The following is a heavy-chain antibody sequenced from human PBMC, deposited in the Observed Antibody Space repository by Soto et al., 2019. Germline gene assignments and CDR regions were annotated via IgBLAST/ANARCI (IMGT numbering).Heavy chain of an antibody. J-gene: IGHJ4*02. CDR2: IDPSDSYT. CDR3: ARHPVSVLRFLEWLFDY. D-gene: IGHD3-3*01. Sequence: PGESLKISCKGSGYSFTSYWIGWVRQMPGKGLEWMGRIDPSDSYTNYSPSFQGHVTISADKSISTAYLQWSSLKASDTAMYYCARHPVSVLRFLEWLFDYWGQGTLVTVSS. CDR1: GYSFTSYW. V-gene: IGHV5-10-1*01.